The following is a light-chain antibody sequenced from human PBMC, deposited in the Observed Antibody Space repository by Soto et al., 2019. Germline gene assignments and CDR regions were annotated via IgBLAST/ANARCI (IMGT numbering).Light chain of an antibody. J-gene: IGLJ1*01. Sequence: QSALTQPASVSGSPGQSITISCTGTSSDVGSYNLVSWYQQHAGKAPKVMIYEVSKRPSGVSNRISGSKSDNTASLTISGLQAEDEADYYCCSYAGSSAFVFGTGTKLTVL. V-gene: IGLV2-23*02. CDR2: EVS. CDR3: CSYAGSSAFV. CDR1: SSDVGSYNL.